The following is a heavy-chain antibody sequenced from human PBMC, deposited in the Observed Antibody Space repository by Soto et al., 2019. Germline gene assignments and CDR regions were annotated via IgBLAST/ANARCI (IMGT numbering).Heavy chain of an antibody. D-gene: IGHD6-6*01. CDR2: ISSSGSA. J-gene: IGHJ4*02. CDR3: ARDNPSRSSRGFDF. V-gene: IGHV4-59*01. Sequence: SETLSLTCTVSGGSISAYYWSWIRQPPGKRLEWIGYISSSGSANYNPSLKSRVTISLDTSKNQFSLKLRSVTAADTAVYYCARDNPSRSSRGFDFWGQGTLVTVSS. CDR1: GGSISAYY.